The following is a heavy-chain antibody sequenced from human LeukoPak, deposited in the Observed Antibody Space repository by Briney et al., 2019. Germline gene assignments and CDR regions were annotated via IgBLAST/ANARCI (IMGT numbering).Heavy chain of an antibody. CDR3: ARGPWDNWNYVGWWFDP. CDR1: GYTFTSYA. D-gene: IGHD1-7*01. J-gene: IGHJ5*02. V-gene: IGHV7-4-1*02. Sequence: ASVKVSCKASGYTFTSYAMNWVRQAPGQGLEWMGWINTNTGNPTYAQGFTERFVFSLDTSVSTAYLQISSLKAEDTAVYYCARGPWDNWNYVGWWFDPWGQGTLVTVSS. CDR2: INTNTGNP.